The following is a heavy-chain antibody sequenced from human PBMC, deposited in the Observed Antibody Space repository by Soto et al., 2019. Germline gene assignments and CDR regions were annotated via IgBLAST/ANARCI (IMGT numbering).Heavy chain of an antibody. V-gene: IGHV4-39*01. J-gene: IGHJ1*01. Sequence: SETLSLTCSVSDDSINSDKYYWGWIRQPPGKGLEWIGYMYYNGNTFYNPSLKSRVTMSVDTSKRQFSLDLSSVTAADTAMYYCARLQIYDSRAAPTPIFHPWGLGAMVTVSS. CDR2: MYYNGNT. D-gene: IGHD3-22*01. CDR1: DDSINSDKYY. CDR3: ARLQIYDSRAAPTPIFHP.